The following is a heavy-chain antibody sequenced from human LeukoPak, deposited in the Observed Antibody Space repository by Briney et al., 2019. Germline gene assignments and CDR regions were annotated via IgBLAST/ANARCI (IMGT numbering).Heavy chain of an antibody. Sequence: PGGSLRLSCAASGFTFSSYAMHWVRQAPGKGLEWVAVISYDGSNKYYADSVKGRFTISRDNSKNTLYLQMNSLRAEDTAVYYCARGRRPTIFGVVTNYYYYMDVWGKGTTVTVSS. D-gene: IGHD3-3*01. V-gene: IGHV3-30-3*01. CDR1: GFTFSSYA. J-gene: IGHJ6*03. CDR3: ARGRRPTIFGVVTNYYYYMDV. CDR2: ISYDGSNK.